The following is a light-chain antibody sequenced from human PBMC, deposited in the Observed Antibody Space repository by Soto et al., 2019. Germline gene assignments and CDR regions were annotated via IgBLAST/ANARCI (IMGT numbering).Light chain of an antibody. V-gene: IGKV1-39*01. Sequence: DIQLTQSPSTLSASVGDRVAITCLASQSISTYLNWYQQKPGKAPKGLIYAESNLQSRVPPRFSSSGAWTAYTLTISSLQPEDVATYFYQQSYRKSITFGQGTRLEIK. CDR3: QQSYRKSIT. CDR2: AES. CDR1: QSISTY. J-gene: IGKJ5*01.